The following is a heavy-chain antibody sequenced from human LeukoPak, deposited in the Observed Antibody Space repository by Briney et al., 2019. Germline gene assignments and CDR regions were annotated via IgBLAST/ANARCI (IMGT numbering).Heavy chain of an antibody. CDR1: GFTFSSYS. V-gene: IGHV3-48*02. CDR3: ARVEYGSSWYLVDY. Sequence: PGRSLRLSCAASGFTFSSYSVNWVRQAPGKGLEGLSYISSSSSSTYFAHSVKERLTLSRDTAKNSPYLQVRRLRQTGPAVYYCARVEYGSSWYLVDYWGQGTLVTVSS. J-gene: IGHJ4*02. D-gene: IGHD6-13*01. CDR2: ISSSSSST.